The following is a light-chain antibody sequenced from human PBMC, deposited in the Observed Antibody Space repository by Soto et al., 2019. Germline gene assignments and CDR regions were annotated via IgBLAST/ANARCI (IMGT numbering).Light chain of an antibody. J-gene: IGKJ5*01. CDR3: QQYSTYPIT. V-gene: IGKV1-5*03. CDR1: QSVTTW. CDR2: KAS. Sequence: DIQMAQSPSTLAGSVGGRVTITCRASQSVTTWLAWYQQKPGKAPKLLIYKASNLESGLPSRFTGSGSGTEFTLTISRLQSDDFATYYCQQYSTYPITFGQGTRLEIK.